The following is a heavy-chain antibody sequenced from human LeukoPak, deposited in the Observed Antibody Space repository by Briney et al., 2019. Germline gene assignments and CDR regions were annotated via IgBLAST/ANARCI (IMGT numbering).Heavy chain of an antibody. CDR2: IFPSGGEI. CDR1: GFTFSTFA. Sequence: GGSLRLSCAASGFTFSTFAMIWVRQPPGKGLEWVSGIFPSGGEIHYADSVRGRLTISRDNSKSTLSLQMNSLRAEDTAIYYCATYRQVLLPFESWGQGTLVTVSS. V-gene: IGHV3-23*01. D-gene: IGHD2-8*02. J-gene: IGHJ4*02. CDR3: ATYRQVLLPFES.